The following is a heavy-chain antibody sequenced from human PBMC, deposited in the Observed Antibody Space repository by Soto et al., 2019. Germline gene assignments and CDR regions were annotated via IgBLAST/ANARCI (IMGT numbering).Heavy chain of an antibody. CDR3: THKLVGSGQGY. CDR1: GFSLTTGRVG. D-gene: IGHD2-15*01. CDR2: IHWNDDN. V-gene: IGHV2-5*01. Sequence: QITLEETGPTLVKPTQTLTLTCTFSGFSLTTGRVGVGWIRQPPGKALEWLAVIHWNDDNHYSPSLKSRLTITDDPTKNQVVLTLTNMDPVDTATYYCTHKLVGSGQGYWGQGTLVTVSS. J-gene: IGHJ4*02.